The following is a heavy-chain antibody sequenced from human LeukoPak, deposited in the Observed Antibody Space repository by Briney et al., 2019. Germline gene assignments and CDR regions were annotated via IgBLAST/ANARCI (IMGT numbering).Heavy chain of an antibody. J-gene: IGHJ4*02. D-gene: IGHD1-7*01. CDR1: GFTFSSYS. Sequence: GGSLRLSCAASGFTFSSYSMNWVRQAPGKGLEWVSYISSGSSTIYYADSVKGRFTISRDNAKNSLYLQMNSLRAEDTAVYYCARDRITGTAFDYSGQGTLVTVSS. CDR3: ARDRITGTAFDY. CDR2: ISSGSSTI. V-gene: IGHV3-48*04.